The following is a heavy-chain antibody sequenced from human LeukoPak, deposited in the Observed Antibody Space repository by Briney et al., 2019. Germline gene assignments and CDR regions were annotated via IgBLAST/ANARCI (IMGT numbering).Heavy chain of an antibody. Sequence: QPGGSLRLSCAASGFTFSSFAMHWVRQAPGKRLEWVAYIRYDGSNKSYADSVKGRFTISRDSSKNTLYLQMNSLRAEDTAVYYCAKDPGAHDKHFDHWGQGTLVTVSS. CDR1: GFTFSSFA. J-gene: IGHJ4*02. D-gene: IGHD3-10*01. CDR3: AKDPGAHDKHFDH. CDR2: IRYDGSNK. V-gene: IGHV3-30*02.